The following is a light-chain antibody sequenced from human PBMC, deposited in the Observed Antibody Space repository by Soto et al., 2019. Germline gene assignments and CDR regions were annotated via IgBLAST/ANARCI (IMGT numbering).Light chain of an antibody. CDR1: SSDVGSYNL. CDR3: NSYVGNNNFV. V-gene: IGLV2-8*01. CDR2: EVS. Sequence: QSVLTQPASVSGSPGQSITISCIGTSSDVGSYNLVSWYQQHPGKAPKVLIYEVSKRPSGVPDRFSGSKSGNTASLTVSGLQAEDEADYYCNSYVGNNNFVFGTGTKLTVL. J-gene: IGLJ1*01.